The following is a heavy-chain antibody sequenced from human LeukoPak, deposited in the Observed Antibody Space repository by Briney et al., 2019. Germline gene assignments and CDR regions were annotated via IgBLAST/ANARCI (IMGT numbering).Heavy chain of an antibody. CDR1: GGSISSYY. J-gene: IGHJ4*02. Sequence: PSETLSLTCTVSGGSISSYYWSWIRQPPGKGLEWIGYIYYSGSTNYNPSLKSRVTISVDTSKNQFSLKLSSVTSADTAVYYCASSSAYCSGGSCYFDYWGQGTLVTVSS. V-gene: IGHV4-59*08. CDR2: IYYSGST. CDR3: ASSSAYCSGGSCYFDY. D-gene: IGHD2-15*01.